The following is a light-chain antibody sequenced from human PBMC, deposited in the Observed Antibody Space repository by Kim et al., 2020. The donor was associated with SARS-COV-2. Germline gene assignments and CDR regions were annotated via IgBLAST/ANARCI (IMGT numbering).Light chain of an antibody. Sequence: QWITISCTGTSSDIGGYKYVSWYQQHPGNAPKLMTYDVSERPSGVANRFSGSKSGNTASLTISGLQAGDEADYYCSSYSGSSASYVFGTGTKVTVL. CDR2: DVS. CDR3: SSYSGSSASYV. J-gene: IGLJ1*01. CDR1: SSDIGGYKY. V-gene: IGLV2-14*01.